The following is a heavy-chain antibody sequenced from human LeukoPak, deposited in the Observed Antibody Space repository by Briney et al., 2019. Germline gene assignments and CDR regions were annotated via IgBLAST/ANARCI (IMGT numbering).Heavy chain of an antibody. V-gene: IGHV3-66*01. CDR3: ARTFRSGDGYKVGYFDY. D-gene: IGHD5-24*01. CDR1: GFTVSSNY. CDR2: IYSGGST. Sequence: GGSLRLSCAASGFTVSSNYMSWVRQAPGKGLEWVSVIYSGGSTYYADSVKGRFTISRDNFKNTLHLQMNSLRVEDTAVYYCARTFRSGDGYKVGYFDYWGQGTLVTVSS. J-gene: IGHJ4*02.